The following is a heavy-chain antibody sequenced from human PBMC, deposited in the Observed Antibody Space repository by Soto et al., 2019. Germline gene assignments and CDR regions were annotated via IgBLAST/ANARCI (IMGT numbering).Heavy chain of an antibody. D-gene: IGHD3-3*01. J-gene: IGHJ4*02. CDR2: ISSNGDST. CDR1: GFTFSNSA. CDR3: VKPNLAIFGVPTGLFDY. V-gene: IGHV3-64D*06. Sequence: PGGSLRLSCSASGFTFSNSAMHWVRQAPGKGLEYVSVISSNGDSTYYADSVKGRFTISRDNSKNTLYLQMRSLRVEDTAVYYCVKPNLAIFGVPTGLFDYWGQGTLVTVYS.